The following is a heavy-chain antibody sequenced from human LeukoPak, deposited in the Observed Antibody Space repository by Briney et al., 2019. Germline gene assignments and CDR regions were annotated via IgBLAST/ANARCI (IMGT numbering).Heavy chain of an antibody. Sequence: PGGSLRLSCAASGFTFSSYAMHWVRQAPGKGREGVAVISYDESNKYYADSVKGRFTISRDNSKNTLYLQMNSLRAEDTAVYYCARSEVSSGWYLFGYWGQGTLVTVSS. D-gene: IGHD6-19*01. CDR2: ISYDESNK. CDR1: GFTFSSYA. J-gene: IGHJ4*02. V-gene: IGHV3-30*01. CDR3: ARSEVSSGWYLFGY.